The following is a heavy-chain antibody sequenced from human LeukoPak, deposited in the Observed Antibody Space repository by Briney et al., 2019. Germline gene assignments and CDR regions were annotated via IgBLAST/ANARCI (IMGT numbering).Heavy chain of an antibody. CDR2: INWNGGST. D-gene: IGHD2-8*01. CDR3: AREVYAIRAFDI. Sequence: PGGSLRLSCEGSGFPFSSYEMNWLRQAPGKGLEWVSGINWNGGSTGYADSVKGRFTISRDNAKNSLYLQMNSLRAEDTALYYCAREVYAIRAFDIWGQGTMVTVSS. J-gene: IGHJ3*02. V-gene: IGHV3-20*04. CDR1: GFPFSSYE.